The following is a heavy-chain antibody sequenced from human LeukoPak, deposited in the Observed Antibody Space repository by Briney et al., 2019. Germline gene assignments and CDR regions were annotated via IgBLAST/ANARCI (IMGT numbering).Heavy chain of an antibody. CDR1: GGTFSSYA. Sequence: SVKVSCKASGGTFSSYAISWVRQAPGQGLEWMGGIIPIFGTANYAQKFQGRVTITADESTSTAYMELSSLRSEDTAVYYCAREYCSSTSCYTPYYYYGMDVWGQGTTVTVSS. J-gene: IGHJ6*02. V-gene: IGHV1-69*01. CDR2: IIPIFGTA. D-gene: IGHD2-2*02. CDR3: AREYCSSTSCYTPYYYYGMDV.